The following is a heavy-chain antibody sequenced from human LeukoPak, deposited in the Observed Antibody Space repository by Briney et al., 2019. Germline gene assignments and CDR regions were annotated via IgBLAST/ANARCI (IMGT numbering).Heavy chain of an antibody. CDR1: GGSISSYY. CDR3: ARYPMTYCSSSSCTDY. J-gene: IGHJ4*02. Sequence: SQTLSLTCTVSGGSISSYYWSWIRQPAGKGLEWIGRIYTSGSTNYNPSLKSRVTMSVDTSKNQFSLKLSSVTAADTAVYYCARYPMTYCSSSSCTDYWGQGTLVTVSS. V-gene: IGHV4-4*07. D-gene: IGHD2-2*01. CDR2: IYTSGST.